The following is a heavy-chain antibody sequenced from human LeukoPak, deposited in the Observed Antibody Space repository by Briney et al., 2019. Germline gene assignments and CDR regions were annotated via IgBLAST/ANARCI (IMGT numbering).Heavy chain of an antibody. CDR1: GYTFTAYY. J-gene: IGHJ4*02. V-gene: IGHV1-2*02. D-gene: IGHD3-3*01. Sequence: GASVKDSCKASGYTFTAYYIHWVRQAPGQGLEWMGWINPNGGGTNYAQKFQGRVTMTRDTSISTAYMELSRLRSDDTAVYYCARTDFWSGYLDYWGQGTLVTVSS. CDR3: ARTDFWSGYLDY. CDR2: INPNGGGT.